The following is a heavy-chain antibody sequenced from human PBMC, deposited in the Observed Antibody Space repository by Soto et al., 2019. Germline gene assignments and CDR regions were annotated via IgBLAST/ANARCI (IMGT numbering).Heavy chain of an antibody. J-gene: IGHJ6*02. Sequence: QVQLVESVGGVVQPGRSLRLSCAASGFTFSSYAMHWVRQAPGKGLEWVAVISYDGSNKYYADSVKGRFTISRDNSKNTLYLQMNSLRAEDTAVYYCERNFHGGMDVWGQGTTVTVSS. V-gene: IGHV3-30-3*01. CDR1: GFTFSSYA. CDR3: ERNFHGGMDV. CDR2: ISYDGSNK. D-gene: IGHD1-7*01.